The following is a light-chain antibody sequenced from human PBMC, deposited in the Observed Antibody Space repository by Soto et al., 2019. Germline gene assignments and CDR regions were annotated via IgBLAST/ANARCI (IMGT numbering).Light chain of an antibody. CDR1: QGISGY. CDR2: ASS. J-gene: IGKJ5*01. V-gene: IGKV1-9*01. CDR3: QQLITYPIT. Sequence: DIQLTQSPSFLSASVGDSVTITCRASQGISGYLAWYQQTPGKAPKLLIYASSTLQSGVPSRFSGSGSGTEFALTISGLQPEDFAAYYCQQLITYPITFGQGTRLDIK.